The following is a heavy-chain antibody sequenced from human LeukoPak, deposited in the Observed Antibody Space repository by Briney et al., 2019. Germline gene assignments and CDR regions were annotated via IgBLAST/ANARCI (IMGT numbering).Heavy chain of an antibody. V-gene: IGHV4-38-2*02. Sequence: SETLSLTCTVSGYSISSGYYWGWIRQPPGKGLEWIGSIYHSGSTYYNPSLKSRVTISVDTSKNQFSLKLSSVTAADTAVYYCARVFRVATVTSDEAEYFQHWGQGTLVTVSS. D-gene: IGHD4-17*01. J-gene: IGHJ1*01. CDR2: IYHSGST. CDR3: ARVFRVATVTSDEAEYFQH. CDR1: GYSISSGYY.